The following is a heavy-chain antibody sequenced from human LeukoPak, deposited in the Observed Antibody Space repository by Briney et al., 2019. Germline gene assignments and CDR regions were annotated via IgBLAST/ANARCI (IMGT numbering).Heavy chain of an antibody. CDR1: GFTFSNYA. J-gene: IGHJ4*02. V-gene: IGHV3-23*01. D-gene: IGHD5-24*01. CDR3: ARESSGWLQLFDY. CDR2: IGSGGTT. Sequence: GGSLRLSCAASGFTFSNYAMSWVRQAPGKGLEWVSSIGSGGTTHYADSVKGRFTISRDNSKNTVYLQMNSLRAEDTAVYYCARESSGWLQLFDYWGQGTLVTVSS.